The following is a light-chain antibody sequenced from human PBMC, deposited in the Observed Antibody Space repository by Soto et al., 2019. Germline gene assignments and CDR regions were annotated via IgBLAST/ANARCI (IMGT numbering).Light chain of an antibody. J-gene: IGKJ4*01. CDR3: QQYGSSPPVT. CDR2: GAS. V-gene: IGKV3-20*01. Sequence: EIVLTQSPGTLSLSPGERATLSCRASQSVSSSYLAWYQQKPGQAPRLLIYGASSRATGIPDRFSGSGSGRDFTLTIIRLEPEDFAVYYCQQYGSSPPVTFGGGTKVEIK. CDR1: QSVSSSY.